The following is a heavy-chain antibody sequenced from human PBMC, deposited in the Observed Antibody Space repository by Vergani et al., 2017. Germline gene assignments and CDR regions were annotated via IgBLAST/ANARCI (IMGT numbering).Heavy chain of an antibody. D-gene: IGHD3-3*01. CDR2: IIPIFGTA. J-gene: IGHJ4*02. CDR1: GGTFSSYA. CDR3: ARGYRDYDFGSGYYVFDY. Sequence: QVQLVQSGAEVKKPGSSVKVSCKASGGTFSSYAISWVRQAPGQGLEWMGGIIPIFGTANYAQKFQGRVTITADESTSTAYMELSSLRSEDTAVYYCARGYRDYDFGSGYYVFDYWGQGTLVTVSS. V-gene: IGHV1-69*01.